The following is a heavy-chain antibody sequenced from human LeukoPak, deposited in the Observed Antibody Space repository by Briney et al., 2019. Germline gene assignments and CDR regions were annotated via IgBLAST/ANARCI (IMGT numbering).Heavy chain of an antibody. V-gene: IGHV3-53*01. CDR2: IYSGGST. D-gene: IGHD3-10*01. CDR1: GFTFSSYA. J-gene: IGHJ4*02. Sequence: SGGSLRLSCAASGFTFSSYAMSWVRQAPGKGLEWVSVIYSGGSTYYADSVKGRFTISRDNSKNTLYLQMNSLRAEDTAVYYCARGASKGVQTDYWGQGTLVTVSS. CDR3: ARGASKGVQTDY.